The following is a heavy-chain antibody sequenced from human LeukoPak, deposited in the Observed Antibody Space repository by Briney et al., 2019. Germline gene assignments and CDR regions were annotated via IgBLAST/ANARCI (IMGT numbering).Heavy chain of an antibody. CDR3: ARGGGRETYYYDSSFGWFDP. V-gene: IGHV4-31*03. D-gene: IGHD3-22*01. J-gene: IGHJ5*02. CDR2: IYYSGST. Sequence: SETLSLTCTVSGGSISSGGYYWSWIRQHPGKGLEWIGYIYYSGSTYYNPSLKSRVTISVDTSKNQFSLKLSSVTAADTAVYYCARGGGRETYYYDSSFGWFDPWGQGTLVTVSS. CDR1: GGSISSGGYY.